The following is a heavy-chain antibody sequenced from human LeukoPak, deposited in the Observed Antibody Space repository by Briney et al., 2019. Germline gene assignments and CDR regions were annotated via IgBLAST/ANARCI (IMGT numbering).Heavy chain of an antibody. CDR3: ARDGSPYYDILTGQGNWFDP. CDR2: IIPIFGTA. D-gene: IGHD3-9*01. V-gene: IGHV1-69*05. CDR1: GGTFSSYA. J-gene: IGHJ3*01. Sequence: ASVKVSCKASGGTFSSYAISWMRQAPGQGLEWMGGIIPIFGTANYAQKFQGRVTITTDESTSTAYMELSSLRSEDTAVYYCARDGSPYYDILTGQGNWFDPWGQGTMVTVSS.